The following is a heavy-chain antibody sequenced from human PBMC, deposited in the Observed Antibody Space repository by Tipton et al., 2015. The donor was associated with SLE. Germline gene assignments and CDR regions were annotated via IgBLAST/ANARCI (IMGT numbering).Heavy chain of an antibody. CDR2: IWYDGSNK. J-gene: IGHJ4*02. Sequence: RSLRLSCAASGFTFSSYGMNWVRQAPGKGLEWVAVIWYDGSNKNYAASVKGRFTISRDNSKNTLYLQMNSLRAEDTAVYYCAKDLGSSSDFWGQGTLVTVSS. CDR3: AKDLGSSSDF. D-gene: IGHD6-6*01. V-gene: IGHV3-33*06. CDR1: GFTFSSYG.